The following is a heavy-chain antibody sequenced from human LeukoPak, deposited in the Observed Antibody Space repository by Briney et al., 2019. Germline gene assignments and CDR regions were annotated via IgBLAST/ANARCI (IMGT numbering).Heavy chain of an antibody. J-gene: IGHJ4*02. Sequence: GGSLRLSCTASGFTFSSYEMNWVRQAPGKGLEWVSDISSSGSPIYYADSVKGRFTVSRDNAKNSLYLQMSSLRAEDTAVYYCARMMAFWGQGTLVAVSS. V-gene: IGHV3-48*03. CDR1: GFTFSSYE. CDR3: ARMMAF. CDR2: ISSSGSPI. D-gene: IGHD5-24*01.